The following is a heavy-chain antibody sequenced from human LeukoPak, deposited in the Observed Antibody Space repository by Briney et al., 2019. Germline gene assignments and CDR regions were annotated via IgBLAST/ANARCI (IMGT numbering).Heavy chain of an antibody. V-gene: IGHV4-59*02. J-gene: IGHJ4*02. CDR1: GGSVSRYY. CDR2: IYCGGST. Sequence: SETLSLTCSVSGGSVSRYYWTWIRQPPGKGLEWIGYIYCGGSTNDNPSLRGRVTISLDTSKNQFSLKLSSVTAADTAVYYCARDEGLTGTRYDTHFDYWGQGTLVTVSS. CDR3: ARDEGLTGTRYDTHFDY. D-gene: IGHD1-20*01.